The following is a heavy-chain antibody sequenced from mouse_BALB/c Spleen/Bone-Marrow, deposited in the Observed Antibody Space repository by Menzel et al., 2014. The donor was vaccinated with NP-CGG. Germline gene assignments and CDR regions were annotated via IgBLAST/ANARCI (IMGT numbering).Heavy chain of an antibody. CDR3: AREVYGSWFAY. CDR2: INPNSDYT. J-gene: IGHJ3*01. D-gene: IGHD2-2*01. Sequence: SGASVKMSCKASGYTFTYYTMYWVKQRPGQGLEWIGYINPNSDYTNYNQKFKDKATLTADKSSSTAYMQLSSLTSEDSAVYYCAREVYGSWFAYWGQGTLVTVSA. CDR1: GYTFTYYT. V-gene: IGHV1S26*01.